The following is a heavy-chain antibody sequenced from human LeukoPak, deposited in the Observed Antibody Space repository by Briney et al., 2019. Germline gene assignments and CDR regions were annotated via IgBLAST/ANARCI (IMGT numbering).Heavy chain of an antibody. CDR2: ISSSSSYI. V-gene: IGHV3-21*01. Sequence: GGSLRLSCAASGFTFSSYSMNWVRQAPGKGLEWVSCISSSSSYIYYADSVKGRFTISRDNAKNSLFLQMNSLSAEDTAVYYCGRAGPVTKDHFIDVWGKGTTVTVSS. CDR3: GRAGPVTKDHFIDV. CDR1: GFTFSSYS. D-gene: IGHD2-2*01. J-gene: IGHJ6*03.